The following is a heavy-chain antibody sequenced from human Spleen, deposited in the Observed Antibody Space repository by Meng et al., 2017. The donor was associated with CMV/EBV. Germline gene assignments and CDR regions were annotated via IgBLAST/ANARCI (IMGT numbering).Heavy chain of an antibody. D-gene: IGHD6-13*01. CDR2: ISSSSTTE. CDR3: ARDSGSSSSWYFSGPDYYYGMDV. J-gene: IGHJ6*02. V-gene: IGHV3-11*01. Sequence: GESLKISCAASGFTFSDFHLTWIRQAPGKGLEWVSSISSSSTTEYYADSVRGRFTISRDNAKNSLYLQMNSLRAEDTAVYYCARDSGSSSSWYFSGPDYYYGMDVWGQGTTVTVSS. CDR1: GFTFSDFH.